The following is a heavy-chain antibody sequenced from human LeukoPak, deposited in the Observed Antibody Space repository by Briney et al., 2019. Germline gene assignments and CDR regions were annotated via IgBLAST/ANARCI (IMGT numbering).Heavy chain of an antibody. J-gene: IGHJ3*02. D-gene: IGHD6-19*01. V-gene: IGHV3-11*04. CDR1: GFTFSDYY. Sequence: GGSLRLSCAASGFTFSDYYMSWIRQAPGKGLEWASYISSSGSTIYYADSVKGRFTISRDNAKNSLYLQMNSLRAEDTAVYYCARDRSRYSSGWYAFDIWGQGTMVTVSS. CDR3: ARDRSRYSSGWYAFDI. CDR2: ISSSGSTI.